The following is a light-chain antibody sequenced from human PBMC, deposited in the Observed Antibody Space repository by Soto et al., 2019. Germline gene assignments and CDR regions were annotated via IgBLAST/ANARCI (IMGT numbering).Light chain of an antibody. CDR2: NVS. CDR1: SSDVGGYNY. J-gene: IGLJ1*01. CDR3: TSYTNRYTYV. V-gene: IGLV2-14*01. Sequence: QSALTKPASVNGSPGESITISCTGTSSDVGGYNYVAWYQQHPGKAPKLLIYNVSNRPSGVSNRFSGSKSGNTASLTISGLQAEDEADYYCTSYTNRYTYVFGTGTKVTVL.